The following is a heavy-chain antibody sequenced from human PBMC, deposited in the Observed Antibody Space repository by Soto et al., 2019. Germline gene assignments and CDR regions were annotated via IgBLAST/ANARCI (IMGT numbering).Heavy chain of an antibody. J-gene: IGHJ3*02. CDR1: GFTFSSYG. CDR2: IWYDGSNK. CDR3: AREKEDYDFWSGYYVGAFDI. Sequence: GGSLRLSCAASGFTFSSYGMHWVRQAPGKGLEWVAVIWYDGSNKYYADSVKGRFTISRDNSKNTLYLQMNSLRAEDTAVYYSAREKEDYDFWSGYYVGAFDIWGQGTMVTVSS. D-gene: IGHD3-3*01. V-gene: IGHV3-33*01.